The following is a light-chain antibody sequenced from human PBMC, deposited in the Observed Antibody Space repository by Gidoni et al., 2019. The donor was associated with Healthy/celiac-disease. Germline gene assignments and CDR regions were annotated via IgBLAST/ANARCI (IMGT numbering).Light chain of an antibody. V-gene: IGKV1-39*01. J-gene: IGKJ1*01. CDR3: QQSYSTLRT. CDR2: AAS. CDR1: QSISSY. Sequence: DIQMTQSPSSLSASVGDRVTITCRASQSISSYLHWYQQKPGKAPKRLIYAASSLQSGVPSRFSGSGYGTDFTLTIRSLQPEDFATYYCQQSYSTLRTFGQGTKVEIK.